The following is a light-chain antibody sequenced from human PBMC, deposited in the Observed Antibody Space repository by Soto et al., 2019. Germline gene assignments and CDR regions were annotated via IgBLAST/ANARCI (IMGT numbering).Light chain of an antibody. V-gene: IGKV3-20*01. CDR3: QQYGSSPTWT. J-gene: IGKJ1*01. CDR2: GAS. CDR1: QSVSSSY. Sequence: EIVLTQSPGTLSLSPGERATLSCRASQSVSSSYLAWYQQKPGQAPRLLIYGASSRATGIPDRFSGSGSGTDFTLTISRLEPEDVAVYYCQQYGSSPTWTFGQGNKVEIK.